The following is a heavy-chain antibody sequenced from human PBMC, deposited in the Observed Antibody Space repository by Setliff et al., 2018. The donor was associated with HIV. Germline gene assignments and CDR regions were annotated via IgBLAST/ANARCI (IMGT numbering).Heavy chain of an antibody. D-gene: IGHD6-19*01. CDR2: ISGSGGNT. CDR3: AKEVLEIAVAAS. Sequence: GGSLRLSCAASRFTFSNYWMSWVRQAPGKGLEWVSAISGSGGNTYYADSVKGRFTISRDNSKNTLYLQMNSLRAEDTAVYYCAKEVLEIAVAASWGQGTLVTVSS. CDR1: RFTFSNYW. J-gene: IGHJ4*02. V-gene: IGHV3-23*01.